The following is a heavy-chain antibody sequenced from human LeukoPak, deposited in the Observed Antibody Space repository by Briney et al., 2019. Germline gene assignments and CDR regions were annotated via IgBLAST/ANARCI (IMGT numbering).Heavy chain of an antibody. CDR1: RYTLTGFY. CDR3: ARGEGDSSSWPLNY. CDR2: INPNSGGT. V-gene: IGHV1-2*02. Sequence: ASVKVSCKASRYTLTGFYMHWVRHAPGQGREWRGWINPNSGGTKYAQQFQGRVTMTRDPSISTASMELTRLPSDDTAVYYCARGEGDSSSWPLNYWGQGTLVPVSS. J-gene: IGHJ4*02. D-gene: IGHD6-13*01.